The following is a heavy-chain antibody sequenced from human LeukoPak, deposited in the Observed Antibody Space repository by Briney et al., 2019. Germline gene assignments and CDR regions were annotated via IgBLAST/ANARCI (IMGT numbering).Heavy chain of an antibody. V-gene: IGHV3-21*01. CDR2: ISSSSSYI. D-gene: IGHD6-19*01. J-gene: IGHJ4*02. CDR1: GFTFSSYS. CDR3: AREWGIAVIDY. Sequence: GGSLRLSCAASGFTFSSYSMNWVRQAPGKGLEWVSSISSSSSYIYYADSVKGRFTISRDNTKNSLYLQMNSLRAEDTAVYYCAREWGIAVIDYWGQGTLVTVSS.